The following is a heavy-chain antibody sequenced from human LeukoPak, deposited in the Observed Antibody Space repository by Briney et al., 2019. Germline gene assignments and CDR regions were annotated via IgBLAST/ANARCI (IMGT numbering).Heavy chain of an antibody. V-gene: IGHV3-30-3*01. Sequence: GRSLRLSCAASGFTFSSYAMHWVRQAPGKGLEWVAVISYDGSNKYYADSVKGRFTISRDNSKNTLYLQMNSLRAEDTAVYYCAKDLWDIVVVVAAARFFGMDVWGQGTTVTVSS. CDR3: AKDLWDIVVVVAAARFFGMDV. CDR1: GFTFSSYA. J-gene: IGHJ6*02. D-gene: IGHD2-15*01. CDR2: ISYDGSNK.